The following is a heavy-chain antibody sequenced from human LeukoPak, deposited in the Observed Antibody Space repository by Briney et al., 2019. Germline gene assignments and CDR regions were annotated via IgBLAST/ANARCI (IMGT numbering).Heavy chain of an antibody. Sequence: SETLSLTCTVSGGSISSSSYYWGWIRQPPGKGLEWIGSVHHSGTTYQNPSLKSRVTISIDTSRNQLSLRLTSVTAADTAVYYCARDKSGSYAYDYWGQGTLVTVSS. J-gene: IGHJ4*02. CDR1: GGSISSSSYY. D-gene: IGHD1-26*01. CDR2: VHHSGTT. V-gene: IGHV4-39*07. CDR3: ARDKSGSYAYDY.